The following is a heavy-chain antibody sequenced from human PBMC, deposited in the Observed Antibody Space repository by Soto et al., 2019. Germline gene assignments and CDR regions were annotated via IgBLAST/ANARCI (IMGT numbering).Heavy chain of an antibody. J-gene: IGHJ3*01. CDR3: SREGGTATGSLDV. D-gene: IGHD1-1*01. CDR2: IHYRGTT. V-gene: IGHV4-30-4*01. Sequence: QVGLQETGPGLVKPSQTLSLTCAVSGDSISGSDFYWDWIRQSPGKGLEWIGYIHYRGTTYYNPSRKSRVNFSVDTSKNQFSLSLTSVPAADRAVYYFSREGGTATGSLDVWGRGTMVIVSS. CDR1: GDSISGSDFY.